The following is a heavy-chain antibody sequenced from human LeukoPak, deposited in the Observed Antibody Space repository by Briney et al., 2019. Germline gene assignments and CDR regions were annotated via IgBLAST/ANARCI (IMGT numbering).Heavy chain of an antibody. CDR2: ISGSGAYA. D-gene: IGHD3-16*01. J-gene: IGHJ4*02. CDR1: GFTFSIYP. V-gene: IGHV3-23*01. CDR3: AKDLFGGPARAYFDY. Sequence: PGGSLRLSCAASGFTFSIYPMTWVRQAPGKGLEWVSSISGSGAYAYYANSVKGRFIASRDNSKNTLFLQMNSLTAEDTAVYYCAKDLFGGPARAYFDYWGRGTLVTVSS.